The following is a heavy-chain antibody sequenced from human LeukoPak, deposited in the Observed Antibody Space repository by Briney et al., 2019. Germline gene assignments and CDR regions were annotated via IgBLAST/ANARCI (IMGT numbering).Heavy chain of an antibody. J-gene: IGHJ4*02. D-gene: IGHD1-14*01. V-gene: IGHV3-11*01. CDR1: GFTFSDYY. CDR2: ISSSGSTI. CDR3: AKEPPGRAYYFDY. Sequence: PGGSLRLSCAASGFTFSDYYMSWIRQAPGKGLEWLSYISSSGSTIYYADSVKGRFTISRDNSKNTLYLQLNSLRAEDTAVYYCAKEPPGRAYYFDYWGQGTLVTVSS.